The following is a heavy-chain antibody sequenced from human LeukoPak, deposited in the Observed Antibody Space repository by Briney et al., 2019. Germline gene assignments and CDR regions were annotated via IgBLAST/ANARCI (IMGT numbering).Heavy chain of an antibody. J-gene: IGHJ5*02. CDR3: AKDQGYGDGRGLDH. Sequence: PGGSLRLSCAASGFALGSDGMHWIRQSPGKGLEWVASLWYDGSKEFYADPVKGRFTISRDMSKSTLFLQMNSLRGDDTATYFCAKDQGYGDGRGLDHWGQGTLVIVS. CDR2: LWYDGSKE. V-gene: IGHV3-33*03. CDR1: GFALGSDG. D-gene: IGHD4-17*01.